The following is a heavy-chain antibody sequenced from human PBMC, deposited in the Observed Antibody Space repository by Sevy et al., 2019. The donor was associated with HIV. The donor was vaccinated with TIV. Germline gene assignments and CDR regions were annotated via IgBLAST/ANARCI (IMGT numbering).Heavy chain of an antibody. V-gene: IGHV3-30-3*01. J-gene: IGHJ4*01. CDR1: AFAFSSHA. Sequence: GGSLRLSCAASAFAFSSHAKHWVRQAPGKGLEWVATISYEGTETFYAASVGGRFTISRDNSKNMLSLQINSLRPEDTAVYYCARDGGYSIKWYPLYWGHGTLVTVSS. CDR2: ISYEGTET. CDR3: ARDGGYSIKWYPLY. D-gene: IGHD6-13*01.